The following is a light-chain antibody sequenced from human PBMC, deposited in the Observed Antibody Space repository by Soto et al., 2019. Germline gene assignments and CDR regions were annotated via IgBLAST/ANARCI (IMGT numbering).Light chain of an antibody. V-gene: IGKV3-15*01. CDR2: DTS. Sequence: EILMTQSPPTLSLSPGERATLSCTASQTIYTNLAWYQQKPGQAPRLLIYDTSTRATRIPVRFSGSGSGTEFTLTISSLQSEDFAVYYCQQYNNWPPFMYTFGQGTTVEIK. J-gene: IGKJ2*01. CDR3: QQYNNWPPFMYT. CDR1: QTIYTN.